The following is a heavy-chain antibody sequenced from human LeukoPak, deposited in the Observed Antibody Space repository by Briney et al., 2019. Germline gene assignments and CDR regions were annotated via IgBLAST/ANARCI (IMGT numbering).Heavy chain of an antibody. J-gene: IGHJ4*02. D-gene: IGHD3-22*01. CDR3: AKSPPPYYYDSSGYETVGGTLFDY. V-gene: IGHV3-23*01. CDR2: ISGSGGST. Sequence: GGSLRLSCAAFGFTFSSYAMSWVRQAPGKGLEWVSAISGSGGSTYYADSVKGRFTISRDNSENTLYLQMNSLRAEDTAVYYCAKSPPPYYYDSSGYETVGGTLFDYWGQGTLVTVSS. CDR1: GFTFSSYA.